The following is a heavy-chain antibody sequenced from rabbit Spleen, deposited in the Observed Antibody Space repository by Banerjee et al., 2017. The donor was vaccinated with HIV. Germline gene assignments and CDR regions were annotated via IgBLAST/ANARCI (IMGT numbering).Heavy chain of an antibody. CDR1: GVSFTSNYY. Sequence: QSLEESGGDLVKPGASLTLTCTASGVSFTSNYYMCWVRQAPGKGLEWIACIDSGSSGFTYFASWAKGRFTASKTSSTTVTLQMTSLTAADTATYFCARDLTDVIGWNFKLWGPGTLVTVS. J-gene: IGHJ4*01. D-gene: IGHD1-1*01. CDR3: ARDLTDVIGWNFKL. V-gene: IGHV1S40*01. CDR2: IDSGSSGFT.